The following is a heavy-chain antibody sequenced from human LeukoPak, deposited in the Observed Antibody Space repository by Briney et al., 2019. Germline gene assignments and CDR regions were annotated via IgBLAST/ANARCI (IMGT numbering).Heavy chain of an antibody. CDR3: AKGRTARPIGY. D-gene: IGHD6-6*01. CDR1: GFTFSSYA. CDR2: ISGSGGST. V-gene: IGHV3-23*01. J-gene: IGHJ4*02. Sequence: GGSLRLSCAASGFTFSSYAMSWVRQAPGKGLEWVSAISGSGGSTYYADSVKGRFTISRDNFKNTLYLQMNSLRAEDTAVYYCAKGRTARPIGYWGQGTLVTVSS.